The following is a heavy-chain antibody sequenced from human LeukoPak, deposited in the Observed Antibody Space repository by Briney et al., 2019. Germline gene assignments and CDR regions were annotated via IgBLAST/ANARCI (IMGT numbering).Heavy chain of an antibody. CDR2: INHSGNT. CDR3: ARSEICSSTSCYMFDY. V-gene: IGHV4-34*01. D-gene: IGHD2-2*01. J-gene: IGHJ4*02. Sequence: SETLSLTCAVSGGSFSGYSWSWIRQPPGKGLEWIGEINHSGNTNYNPSLKSRVTILIDTSKNQFSLKLNSMTAADTAVYYCARSEICSSTSCYMFDYWGQGTLVTVSS. CDR1: GGSFSGYS.